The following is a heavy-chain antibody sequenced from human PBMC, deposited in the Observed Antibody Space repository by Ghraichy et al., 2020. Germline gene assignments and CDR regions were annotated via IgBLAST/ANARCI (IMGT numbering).Heavy chain of an antibody. V-gene: IGHV4-59*01. D-gene: IGHD2-21*01. Sequence: SPTLSLTCSVSGAFISSYYLTWIRQPPGKGLEWIGNIYDSGSTHYNPSLMRRVTISIDTSKSQFSLKLRSVTAADTAVYYCARIVIPGRLLDADYWGQGTLVTVSS. CDR3: ARIVIPGRLLDADY. CDR1: GAFISSYY. J-gene: IGHJ4*02. CDR2: IYDSGST.